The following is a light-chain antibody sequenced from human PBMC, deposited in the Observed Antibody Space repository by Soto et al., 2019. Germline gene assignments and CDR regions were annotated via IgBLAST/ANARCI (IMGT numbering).Light chain of an antibody. J-gene: IGLJ1*01. CDR2: EGS. V-gene: IGLV2-14*02. CDR3: SSYTSFSTYV. Sequence: QSVLTQPASVSGSPGQSITISCTGTSSDVGSYSLVSWYQQHPGKAPKFMIYEGSKRPSGVSNRFSGSKSGNTASLTISGLQAEDEADYYCSSYTSFSTYVFGTGTKVTVL. CDR1: SSDVGSYSL.